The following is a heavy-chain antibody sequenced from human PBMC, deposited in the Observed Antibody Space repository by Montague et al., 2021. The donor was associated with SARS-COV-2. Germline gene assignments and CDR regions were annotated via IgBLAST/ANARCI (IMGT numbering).Heavy chain of an antibody. V-gene: IGHV3-33*01. J-gene: IGHJ4*02. CDR2: IWYDGSNK. CDR3: ARVLGSCYPFDY. Sequence: SLRLSCAASGFTFSSYGMNWVRQAQGKGLEWVAVIWYDGSNKYYADSVKGRFAISRDNSKNTLYLQMNSLRAEDTAVYYCARVLGSCYPFDYWGQGTLVTFAS. D-gene: IGHD6-13*01. CDR1: GFTFSSYG.